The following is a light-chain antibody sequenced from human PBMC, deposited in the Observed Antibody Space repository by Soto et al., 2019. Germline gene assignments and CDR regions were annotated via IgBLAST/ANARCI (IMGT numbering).Light chain of an antibody. CDR3: QQFDNLPLLT. CDR1: QDIRNY. CDR2: DAS. Sequence: DIQMTQSPSSLSASVGDRVTITCQASQDIRNYLNWYQQKPGKAPKLLIHDASTLETGVPSRFSGSGSGTHFTFTISSLQHEDIVTYYCQQFDNLPLLTFGGGTKVEIK. J-gene: IGKJ4*01. V-gene: IGKV1-33*01.